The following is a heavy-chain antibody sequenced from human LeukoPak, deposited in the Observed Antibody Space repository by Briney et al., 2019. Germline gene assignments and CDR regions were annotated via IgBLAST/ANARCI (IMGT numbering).Heavy chain of an antibody. J-gene: IGHJ3*01. CDR2: IRYDGNNK. V-gene: IGHV3-30*02. Sequence: PGGSLRLSCAASGFSFSSHGMTWVRQAPGKGLEWLSFIRYDGNNKYYADSVKGRFTISRDNSKNTLYLEMNSLRTEDTSVYYCAKDDWNDWGQGTMVTVFS. CDR1: GFSFSSHG. CDR3: AKDDWND. D-gene: IGHD1-1*01.